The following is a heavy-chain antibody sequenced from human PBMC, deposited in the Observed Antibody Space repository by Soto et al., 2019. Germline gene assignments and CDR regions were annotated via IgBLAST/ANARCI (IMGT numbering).Heavy chain of an antibody. Sequence: QVQLQQWGGGLLKPSETVSLTCAVYGGSFSANYWSWIRQPPGKGLEWIGEIDHSGRTNYNPSLKSRVTISVDTSKNQFSLRLSSVTAADTAVYYCARGDEIYCTTTICQRNYYFDYWGQGTLVTVSS. CDR1: GGSFSANY. CDR3: ARGDEIYCTTTICQRNYYFDY. D-gene: IGHD2-2*01. J-gene: IGHJ4*02. V-gene: IGHV4-34*01. CDR2: IDHSGRT.